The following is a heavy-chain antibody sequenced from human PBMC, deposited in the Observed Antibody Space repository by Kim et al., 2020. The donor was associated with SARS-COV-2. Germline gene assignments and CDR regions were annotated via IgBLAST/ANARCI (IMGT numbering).Heavy chain of an antibody. CDR1: GGSISSYY. D-gene: IGHD6-13*01. J-gene: IGHJ5*02. Sequence: SETLSLTCTVSGGSISSYYWSWIRQPPGKGLEWIGYIYYSGSTNYNPSLKSRVTISVDTSKNQFSLKLSSVTAADTAVYYCARRDSSSWYKRGWFDPWGQGTLVTVSS. CDR2: IYYSGST. CDR3: ARRDSSSWYKRGWFDP. V-gene: IGHV4-59*13.